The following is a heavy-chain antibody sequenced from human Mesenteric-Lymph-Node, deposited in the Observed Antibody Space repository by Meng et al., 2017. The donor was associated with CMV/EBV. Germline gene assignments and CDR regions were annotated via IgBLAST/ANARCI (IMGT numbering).Heavy chain of an antibody. V-gene: IGHV1-46*01. D-gene: IGHD1-1*01. CDR1: GGTFSSYA. J-gene: IGHJ4*02. CDR2: INPSGGST. CDR3: VRSLGLESPNLDY. Sequence: KASGGTFSSYASSWVRQAPGQGLEWMGIINPSGGSTSYAQKFQGRVTMTRDTSTSTVYMELSSLRSEDTAVYYCVRSLGLESPNLDYWGQGTLVTVSS.